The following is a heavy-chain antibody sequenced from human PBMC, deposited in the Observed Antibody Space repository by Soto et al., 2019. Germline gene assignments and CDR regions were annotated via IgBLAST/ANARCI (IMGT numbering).Heavy chain of an antibody. CDR1: GFTFRSYA. V-gene: IGHV3-30-3*01. CDR2: ISYDGSNK. CDR3: ARGDREDIAVVVGVRPGEYGVDV. J-gene: IGHJ6*02. D-gene: IGHD2-15*01. Sequence: QVQLVESGGGVVQPGRSLRLSCAASGFTFRSYAMHWVRQAPGKGLECVAVISYDGSNKFYRDYVKGRFTISRDNSKSTLYLQINSLRYEDTAVYYCARGDREDIAVVVGVRPGEYGVDVWGQGTTVTVSS.